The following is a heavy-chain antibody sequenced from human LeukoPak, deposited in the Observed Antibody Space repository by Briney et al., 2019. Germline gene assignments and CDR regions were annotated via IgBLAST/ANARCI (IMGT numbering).Heavy chain of an antibody. CDR1: GFTFSSYA. V-gene: IGHV3-23*01. CDR3: AKGEAWGNYIFGS. J-gene: IGHJ4*02. D-gene: IGHD1-7*01. Sequence: GGSLRLSCSASGFTFSSYAMHWVHQAPGEGLEWVSGISGSGDSTYYADSVKGRFTISRDNSKNTLYLQMNSLRADDTAAYYCAKGEAWGNYIFGSWGQGTLVTVSS. CDR2: ISGSGDST.